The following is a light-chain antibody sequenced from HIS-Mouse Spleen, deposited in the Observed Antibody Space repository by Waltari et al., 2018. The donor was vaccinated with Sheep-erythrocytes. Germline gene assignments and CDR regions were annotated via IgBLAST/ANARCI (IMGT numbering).Light chain of an antibody. Sequence: AIRMTQSPSSFSASTGDRVTITCRASQGISSYLAWYQQKPGKAPKLLIYAASTLQSGVPDRFSGSGSGTDFTLKISRVEAEDVGVYYCMQALQTPVSLNGYTFGQGTKLEIK. J-gene: IGKJ2*01. CDR3: MQALQTPVSLNGYT. CDR2: AAS. V-gene: IGKV1-8*01. CDR1: QGISSY.